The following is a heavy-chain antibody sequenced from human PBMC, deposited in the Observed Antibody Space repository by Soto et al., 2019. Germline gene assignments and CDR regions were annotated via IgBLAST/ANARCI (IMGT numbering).Heavy chain of an antibody. CDR2: IVVGSGNT. Sequence: ASVKVCCKASGFTFTSPAVQWVRQARGQRLEWIGWIVVGSGNTNYARKFQERVTITRDMSTSTAYMELSSLRSEDTAVYYCAAETAAAGTVFIYYYGMDVWGQGTTVTVSS. D-gene: IGHD6-13*01. J-gene: IGHJ6*02. CDR1: GFTFTSPA. V-gene: IGHV1-58*01. CDR3: AAETAAAGTVFIYYYGMDV.